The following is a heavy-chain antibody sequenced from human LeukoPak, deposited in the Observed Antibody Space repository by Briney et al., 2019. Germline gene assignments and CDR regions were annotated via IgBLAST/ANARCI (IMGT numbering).Heavy chain of an antibody. CDR3: ATGYYYDGSAFDI. D-gene: IGHD3-22*01. J-gene: IGHJ3*02. CDR1: GYTFTSYD. Sequence: ASVKVSCKASGYTFTSYDINWVRQATGRGLEWMGWMNPNSGNTGYAQKFQGRVTMTRNTSISTAYMELSSLRSEDTAVYYCATGYYYDGSAFDIWGQGTMVTVSS. CDR2: MNPNSGNT. V-gene: IGHV1-8*01.